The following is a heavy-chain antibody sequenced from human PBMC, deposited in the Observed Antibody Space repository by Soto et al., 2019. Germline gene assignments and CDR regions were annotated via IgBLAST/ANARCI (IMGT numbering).Heavy chain of an antibody. D-gene: IGHD6-13*01. CDR1: GFTVSSNY. CDR3: ARGLGAAANWFDP. J-gene: IGHJ5*02. Sequence: GGSLRLSCAASGFTVSSNYMSWVRQAPGKGLEWVSVIYSGGSTYYADSVKGRFTISRDNSKNTLYLQVNSLRAEDTAVYYCARGLGAAANWFDPWGQGALVTVSS. CDR2: IYSGGST. V-gene: IGHV3-53*01.